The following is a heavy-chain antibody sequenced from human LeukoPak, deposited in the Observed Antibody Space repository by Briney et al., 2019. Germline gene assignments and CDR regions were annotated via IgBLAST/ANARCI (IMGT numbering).Heavy chain of an antibody. Sequence: PGGSLRLSCAASGFTFSSYWMSWVRQAPGKGLEWVANIKQDGSEKYYVDSVKGRFTISRDNAKNSLYLQMNSLRAEDTAVYYCARGTYMVRGPLDYWGQGTLVTVSS. J-gene: IGHJ4*02. CDR3: ARGTYMVRGPLDY. CDR1: GFTFSSYW. CDR2: IKQDGSEK. V-gene: IGHV3-7*01. D-gene: IGHD3-10*01.